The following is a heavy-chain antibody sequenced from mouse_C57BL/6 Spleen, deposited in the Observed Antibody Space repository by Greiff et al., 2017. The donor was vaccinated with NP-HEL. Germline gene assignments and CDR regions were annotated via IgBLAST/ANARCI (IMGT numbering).Heavy chain of an antibody. J-gene: IGHJ1*03. V-gene: IGHV2-9-1*01. Sequence: VHLVESGPGLVAPSQSLSITCTVSGFSLTSYAISWVRQPPGMGLEWLGVIWTGGGANYNSALKSRLSISKDNSKSQVFLKMNSQQTDDTARYYCATTAVGARGYFDVWGRGTTVTVSS. CDR3: ATTAVGARGYFDV. CDR1: GFSLTSYA. CDR2: IWTGGGA. D-gene: IGHD1-1*01.